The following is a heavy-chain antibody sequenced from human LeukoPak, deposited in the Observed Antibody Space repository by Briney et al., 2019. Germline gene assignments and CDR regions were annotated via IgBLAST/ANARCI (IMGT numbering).Heavy chain of an antibody. CDR2: MNPNSGNT. D-gene: IGHD6-19*01. Sequence: GASVKVSCKASGYTFTSCDINWVRQATGQGLEWMGWMNPNSGNTGYGQSFQSGITMTRDISIGTAYMQLSNLTSEDTAIYCCTRGSSGRRDNWGQGTVVTVSA. CDR1: GYTFTSCD. CDR3: TRGSSGRRDN. J-gene: IGHJ4*02. V-gene: IGHV1-8*01.